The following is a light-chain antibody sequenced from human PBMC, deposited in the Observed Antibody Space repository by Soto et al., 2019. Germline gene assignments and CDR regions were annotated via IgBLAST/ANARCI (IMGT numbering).Light chain of an antibody. CDR3: QQTYTTLSIT. V-gene: IGKV1-39*01. J-gene: IGKJ5*01. Sequence: DIQMTQSPSSLSASVGDRVTITCRVSESIARHLNWYQQKPGKAPKLLIYAASSLQNGVPSRFRGGGSGTDFTLTISNLQPEDVATYYCQQTYTTLSITFGQGTRLEIK. CDR1: ESIARH. CDR2: AAS.